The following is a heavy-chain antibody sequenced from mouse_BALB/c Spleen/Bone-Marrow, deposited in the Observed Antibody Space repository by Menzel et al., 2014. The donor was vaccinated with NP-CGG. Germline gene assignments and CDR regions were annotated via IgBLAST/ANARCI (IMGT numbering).Heavy chain of an antibody. V-gene: IGHV1-69*02. CDR3: ARGGDDGYRDY. J-gene: IGHJ2*01. CDR1: GYTFTSYW. CDR2: IDPSDSYT. Sequence: VQVVESGAELVKPGASVKLSCKASGYTFTSYWMHWVKQRPGQGLEWIGEIDPSDSYTNYNQKFKGKATLTVDKSSSTAYMQLSSLTSEDSAVYYCARGGDDGYRDYWGQGTTLTVSS. D-gene: IGHD2-3*01.